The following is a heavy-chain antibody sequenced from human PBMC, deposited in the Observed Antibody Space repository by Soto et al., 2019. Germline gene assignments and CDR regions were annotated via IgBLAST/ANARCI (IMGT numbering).Heavy chain of an antibody. CDR1: GSSITSANW. CDR2: ISHSGIT. Sequence: PSGTLSLTCAVSGSSITSANWWTWVRPPPGGGREWIGEISHSGITNYKASLKSRVTMSVDKTKNDVSLKLTSVTAADSAVYYCARVLRGWFDPWGQGTPVTVSS. CDR3: ARVLRGWFDP. V-gene: IGHV4-4*02. J-gene: IGHJ5*02.